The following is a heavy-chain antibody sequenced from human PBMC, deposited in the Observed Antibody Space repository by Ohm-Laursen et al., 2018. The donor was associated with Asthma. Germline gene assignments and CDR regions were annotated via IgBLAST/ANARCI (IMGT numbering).Heavy chain of an antibody. CDR2: TSGTGSVI. CDR1: GFIFNNDF. D-gene: IGHD4-17*01. V-gene: IGHV3-11*01. CDR3: ARGSFDEYGDYPSDS. Sequence: SLRLSCTAPGFIFNNDFMSWIRQAPGKGLEWVSYTSGTGSVIYYADSVKGRFTISRDNAKNSVYLQMNSLREEDTAVYFCARGSFDEYGDYPSDSWGQGALVTVSS. J-gene: IGHJ4*02.